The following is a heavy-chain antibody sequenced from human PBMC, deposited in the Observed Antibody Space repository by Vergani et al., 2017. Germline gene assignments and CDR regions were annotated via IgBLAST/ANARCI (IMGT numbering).Heavy chain of an antibody. Sequence: QVQLVQSGAEVKKPGASVKVSCKASGYTFTSYGISWVRQAPGQGLGWMGWISSYKGNTNSAQKLQGRVTMTTDTSTSRAYLELRIMRSDDTAVYYCASERVTTVIPTFNGFDPWGQGTLVTVSS. J-gene: IGHJ5*02. D-gene: IGHD4-17*01. CDR3: ASERVTTVIPTFNGFDP. V-gene: IGHV1-18*01. CDR1: GYTFTSYG. CDR2: ISSYKGNT.